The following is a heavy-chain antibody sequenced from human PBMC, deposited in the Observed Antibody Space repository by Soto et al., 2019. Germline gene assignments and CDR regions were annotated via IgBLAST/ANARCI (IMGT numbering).Heavy chain of an antibody. CDR1: GFTFTTYA. CDR2: IASAGDT. CDR3: AREVYGGIAGSYYYGMDV. J-gene: IGHJ6*02. V-gene: IGHV3-13*01. Sequence: EVQLVESGGGLVQPGGSLRLSCAASGFTFTTYAFHWVRQPTGKGLEWVSGIASAGDTYYPDSVKGRFTISRENAKNSLYLQMNHLRGGDTAVYYCAREVYGGIAGSYYYGMDVWGQGTTVTVSS. D-gene: IGHD4-17*01.